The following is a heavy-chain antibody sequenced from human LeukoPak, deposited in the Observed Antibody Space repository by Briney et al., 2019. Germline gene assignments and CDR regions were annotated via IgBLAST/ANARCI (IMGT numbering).Heavy chain of an antibody. Sequence: GGSLRLSCAASGFTFSSYAIRCVRQAPGKGLEWVSAISKSGDTKYYADSVKGRFTISRDNSKITIYLQMNSLIVEVTAVYYCAKLSGWTGWFFDYWGQGTVVTVSS. D-gene: IGHD6-19*01. CDR1: GFTFSSYA. J-gene: IGHJ4*02. V-gene: IGHV3-23*01. CDR3: AKLSGWTGWFFDY. CDR2: ISKSGDTK.